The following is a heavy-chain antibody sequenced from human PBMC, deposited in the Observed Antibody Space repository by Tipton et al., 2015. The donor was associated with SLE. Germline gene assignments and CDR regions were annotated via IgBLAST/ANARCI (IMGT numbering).Heavy chain of an antibody. J-gene: IGHJ4*02. CDR1: GGSISSYY. CDR3: ARYRGVGVDY. D-gene: IGHD1-26*01. V-gene: IGHV4-59*01. Sequence: LRLSCTVSGGSISSYYWSWIRQPPGKGLEWIGYIYYSGSTNYNPSLKSRVTISVDTSKNQFSLKLSSVTAADTAVYYCARYRGVGVDYWGQGTLVTVSS. CDR2: IYYSGST.